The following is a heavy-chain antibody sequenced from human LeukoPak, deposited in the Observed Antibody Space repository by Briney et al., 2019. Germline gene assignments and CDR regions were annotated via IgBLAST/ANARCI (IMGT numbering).Heavy chain of an antibody. V-gene: IGHV3-30*04. CDR1: GFTFSSYA. Sequence: PGGSLRLSCAASGFTFSSYAMHWVRQAPGKGLEWVAVISYDGSNKQYADSVRGRLTISRDNSKNTLYVQMNSLRAEDTAVYYCARDSLGDPTYYFDYWGQGTLVTVSS. CDR2: ISYDGSNK. D-gene: IGHD3-10*01. CDR3: ARDSLGDPTYYFDY. J-gene: IGHJ4*02.